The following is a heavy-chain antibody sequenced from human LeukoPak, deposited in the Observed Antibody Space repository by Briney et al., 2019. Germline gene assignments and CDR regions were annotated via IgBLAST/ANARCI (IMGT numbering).Heavy chain of an antibody. CDR2: LYMNDNT. CDR3: ARDVRDFWSGPIGTDDAFDI. D-gene: IGHD3-3*01. V-gene: IGHV3-66*01. J-gene: IGHJ3*02. CDR1: GTIVSTNY. Sequence: PGGSLRLSCVSSGTIVSTNYMHWVRQAPGKGLESVSILYMNDNTYYADSVKGRFTISRDNAKNSLYLQMNSLRAEDTAVYYCARDVRDFWSGPIGTDDAFDIWGQGTMVTVSS.